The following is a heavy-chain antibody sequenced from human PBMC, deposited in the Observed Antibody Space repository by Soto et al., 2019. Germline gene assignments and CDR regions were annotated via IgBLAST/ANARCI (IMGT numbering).Heavy chain of an antibody. CDR1: GGSVSSGSYY. D-gene: IGHD2-21*02. CDR2: IYYSGST. J-gene: IGHJ5*02. V-gene: IGHV4-61*01. Sequence: SETLSLTCTVSGGSVSSGSYYWSWIRQPPGRGLEWIGYIYYSGSTNYNPSLKSRVTISVDTSKNQFSLKLSSVTAADTAVYYCARDMIPCGDYVGGCWFDPWGQGTLVTVSS. CDR3: ARDMIPCGDYVGGCWFDP.